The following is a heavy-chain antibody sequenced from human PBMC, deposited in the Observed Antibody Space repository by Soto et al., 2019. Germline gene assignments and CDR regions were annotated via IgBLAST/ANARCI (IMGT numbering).Heavy chain of an antibody. CDR1: SASINTYH. Sequence: SETLSLTCTPSSASINTYHWTWIRQTPEKGVEWIAYFHNSGNAKYSSSLKSRVTISVEMSEKQSSLKLTSVTAADTAVYWCARDPVDGYAFFDSWGQGALVTVSS. D-gene: IGHD5-12*01. J-gene: IGHJ5*02. CDR3: ARDPVDGYAFFDS. CDR2: FHNSGNA. V-gene: IGHV4-59*01.